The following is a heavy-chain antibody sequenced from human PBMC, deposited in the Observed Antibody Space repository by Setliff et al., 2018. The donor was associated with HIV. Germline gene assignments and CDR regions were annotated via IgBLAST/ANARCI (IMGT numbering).Heavy chain of an antibody. CDR1: GYTFTNYF. V-gene: IGHV1-46*01. J-gene: IGHJ4*02. CDR3: ARAVASKNIRGEYYFDY. D-gene: IGHD3-16*01. CDR2: IDPSGAST. Sequence: ASVKVSCKASGYTFTNYFMHWVRQAPGQGLEWMGIIDPSGASTSYEQKFQGRLTMTRDTSTSTVYMELSSLRSEDTAVYYCARAVASKNIRGEYYFDYWGQGTLVTVSS.